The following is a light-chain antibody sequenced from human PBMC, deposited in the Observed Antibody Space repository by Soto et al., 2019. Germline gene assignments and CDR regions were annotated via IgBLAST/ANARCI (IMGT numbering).Light chain of an antibody. CDR3: QQRSNWPLI. CDR2: DAS. Sequence: EIVLPQSPATLSLSPGERATLSCMASQSVSTYLAWYQKKPGQSPRLLIYDASNRATGIPARFSGRGSGTDFTLTINSLEPEDFAVYYCQQRSNWPLIVAGGTKVDI. V-gene: IGKV3-11*01. J-gene: IGKJ4*01. CDR1: QSVSTY.